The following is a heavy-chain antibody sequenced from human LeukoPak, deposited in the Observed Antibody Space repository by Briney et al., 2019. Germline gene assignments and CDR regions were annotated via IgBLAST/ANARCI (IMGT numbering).Heavy chain of an antibody. D-gene: IGHD3-22*01. CDR2: INQDGTEK. CDR1: GFTFSSYR. CDR3: ARGGFRFFAH. Sequence: GGSLRLSCAASGFTFSSYRMNWVRQAPGKGLEWVANINQDGTEKYYVDSVKGRFTISRDNAKNSLYLQMNSLRAEDTAVYYCARGGFRFFAHWGQGTLVTVSS. V-gene: IGHV3-7*04. J-gene: IGHJ5*02.